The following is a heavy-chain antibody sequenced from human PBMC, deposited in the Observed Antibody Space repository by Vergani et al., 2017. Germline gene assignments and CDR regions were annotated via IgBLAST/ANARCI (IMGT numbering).Heavy chain of an antibody. V-gene: IGHV1-69*17. CDR3: ARGVGLEWSPGVRAFDY. Sequence: QAQLVQSGAEVKKPGSSVKVSCKASGGTFTNYAISWVRQAPGQGLEWMGGIIPIFGITNYTQKFLGRVTITADISTSTAHMELSSLRSEDTAVYYCARGVGLEWSPGVRAFDYWGQGTLVTVSS. J-gene: IGHJ4*02. CDR1: GGTFTNYA. CDR2: IIPIFGIT. D-gene: IGHD3-3*01.